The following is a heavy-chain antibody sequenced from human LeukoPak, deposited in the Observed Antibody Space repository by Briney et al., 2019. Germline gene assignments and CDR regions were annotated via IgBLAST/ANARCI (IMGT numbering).Heavy chain of an antibody. J-gene: IGHJ6*03. CDR1: GGSISSSSYY. CDR3: ARGYKLSAYYYYYYMDV. V-gene: IGHV4-39*01. CDR2: IYYSGST. Sequence: PSETLSLTCTVSGGSISSSSYYWGWIRQPPGKGLEWIGSIYYSGSTYYNPSLKSRVTISVDTSKNQFSLKLSSVTAADTAVYYCARGYKLSAYYYYYYMDVWGKGTTVTVSS. D-gene: IGHD1-14*01.